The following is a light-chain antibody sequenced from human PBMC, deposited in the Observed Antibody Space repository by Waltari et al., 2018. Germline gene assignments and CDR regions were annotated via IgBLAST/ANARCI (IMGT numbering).Light chain of an antibody. CDR1: QSVGRY. Sequence: EVVLMQSPGTLSLSPGERATLSCRASQSVGRYIVWYQQRPGQAPRLLIYAASSRAPGIPDRFSGSGFGTDFSLTISRLEPEDFAVYYCQNHERLPATFGQGTKVEIK. J-gene: IGKJ1*01. V-gene: IGKV3-20*01. CDR2: AAS. CDR3: QNHERLPAT.